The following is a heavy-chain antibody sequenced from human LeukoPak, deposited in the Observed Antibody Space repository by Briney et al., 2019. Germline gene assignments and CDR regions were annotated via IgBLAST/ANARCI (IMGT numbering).Heavy chain of an antibody. J-gene: IGHJ4*02. V-gene: IGHV4-4*07. D-gene: IGHD6-19*01. Sequence: PSETLSLTCTVSGGSISSYYWSWIRQPAGKGLEWIGRIYTSGSTNYNPSLKSRVTMSVDTSKNQFSLKLSSVTAADTAVYYCARGYSSGWFSPPFDYWGQGTLVTLSS. CDR1: GGSISSYY. CDR2: IYTSGST. CDR3: ARGYSSGWFSPPFDY.